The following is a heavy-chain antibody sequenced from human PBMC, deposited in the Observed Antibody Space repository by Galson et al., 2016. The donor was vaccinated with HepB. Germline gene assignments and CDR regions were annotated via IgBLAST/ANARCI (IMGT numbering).Heavy chain of an antibody. J-gene: IGHJ4*02. V-gene: IGHV4-59*01. CDR1: GDSIRSSF. CDR2: IFHSGST. D-gene: IGHD3-10*01. CDR3: ARELSGSGLIDY. Sequence: SETLSLTCTVSGDSIRSSFWSWLRQPPGKGLEWIGYIFHSGSTNYNPALKSRVTISVDTSKNQFSLKLTSVTAADTAVYFCARELSGSGLIDYWGQGALVTVSS.